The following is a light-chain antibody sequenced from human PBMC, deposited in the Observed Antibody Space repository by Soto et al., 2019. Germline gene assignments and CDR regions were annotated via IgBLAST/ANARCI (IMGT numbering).Light chain of an antibody. CDR3: QQYGRSPFT. V-gene: IGKV3-20*01. Sequence: EIVLTQSPGTLSLSPGERATLSCRASQSVSSSYLAWYQQKPGQAPRLLIYGASIRATGIPGRFSGSGSGTDFTLTISRLEPEDFAVYYCQQYGRSPFTFGPGTKVDIK. J-gene: IGKJ3*01. CDR2: GAS. CDR1: QSVSSSY.